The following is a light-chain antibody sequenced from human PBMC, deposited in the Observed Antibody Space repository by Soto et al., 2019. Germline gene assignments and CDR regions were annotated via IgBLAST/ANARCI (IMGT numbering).Light chain of an antibody. J-gene: IGKJ1*01. Sequence: DIQMTQSPSSLSASLGDSVTITCRASQDIKKFLAWYQQRPGEVPKVLIYAASSLRPGVPTRFSGNGSGTDFTFTINSLQTEDVATYYCQKYDRAPATFGQGTKVDVK. CDR1: QDIKKF. CDR3: QKYDRAPAT. CDR2: AAS. V-gene: IGKV1-27*01.